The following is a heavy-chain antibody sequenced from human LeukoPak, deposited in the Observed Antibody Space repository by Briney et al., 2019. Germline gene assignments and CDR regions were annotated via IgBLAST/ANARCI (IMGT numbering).Heavy chain of an antibody. CDR3: ARGLDIVVVVAATNYGMDV. CDR1: GGSIRSSYYY. Sequence: PSETLSLTCTVSGGSIRSSYYYWGWIRQPPGKGLEWIGEINHSGSTNYNPSLKSRFTISVDTSKNQFSLKLSSVTAADTAVYYCARGLDIVVVVAATNYGMDVWGQGTTVTVSS. CDR2: INHSGST. V-gene: IGHV4-39*07. D-gene: IGHD2-15*01. J-gene: IGHJ6*02.